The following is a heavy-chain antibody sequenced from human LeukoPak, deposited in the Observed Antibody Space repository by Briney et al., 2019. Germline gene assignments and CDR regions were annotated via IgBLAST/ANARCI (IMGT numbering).Heavy chain of an antibody. J-gene: IGHJ4*02. V-gene: IGHV3-9*01. Sequence: GRSLRLSCAASGFTFDDYALHWVRQASGKGLEWVSGISLNSGTVGYADSVKGRFTISRDNAKNSLYLQINSPRAEDTALYYCAKGISGWYSGTDYWGQGTLVTVSS. CDR1: GFTFDDYA. CDR3: AKGISGWYSGTDY. CDR2: ISLNSGTV. D-gene: IGHD6-19*01.